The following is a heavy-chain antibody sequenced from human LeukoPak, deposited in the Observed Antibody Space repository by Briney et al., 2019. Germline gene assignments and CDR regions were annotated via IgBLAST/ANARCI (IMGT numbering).Heavy chain of an antibody. CDR1: GFTFRSYA. V-gene: IGHV3-23*01. J-gene: IGHJ5*02. CDR3: AKEGAVAPIRWFDP. CDR2: ISGSGGST. D-gene: IGHD6-13*01. Sequence: QPGGSLRLSCAASGFTFRSYAMSWVRQAPGKGLEWVSTISGSGGSTYYADPVKGRFTISRHNSKNTLYLQMNSLRAEDTAVYYCAKEGAVAPIRWFDPWGRGTLVTVSS.